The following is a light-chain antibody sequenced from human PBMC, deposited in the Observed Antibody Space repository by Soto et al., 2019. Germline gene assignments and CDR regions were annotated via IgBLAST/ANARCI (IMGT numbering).Light chain of an antibody. CDR3: QQYGSSKYS. V-gene: IGKV3-20*01. CDR1: QSVSSSF. J-gene: IGKJ2*03. CDR2: GTS. Sequence: ETVLTQSPGTLSLSPGERATLSCRARQSVSSSFLAWYQQKPGQAPRLLIYGTSSRATGIPDRFSGSGSGTDFTLTISRLEPEDFAVYYCQQYGSSKYSFGQGTKPEIK.